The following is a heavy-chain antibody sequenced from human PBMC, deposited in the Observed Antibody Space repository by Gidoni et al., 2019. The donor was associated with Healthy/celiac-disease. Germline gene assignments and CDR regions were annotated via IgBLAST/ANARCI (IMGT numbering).Heavy chain of an antibody. J-gene: IGHJ4*02. Sequence: QVQLQQWGAGLLKPSETLSLTCAVYGGSFSGYYWSWIRQPPGKGLEWIGEINHSGSTNYNPSLKSRVTISVDTSKNQFSLKLSSVTAADTAVYYCARSVVVVAARDFDYWGQGTLVTVSS. V-gene: IGHV4-34*01. CDR1: GGSFSGYY. CDR2: INHSGST. CDR3: ARSVVVVAARDFDY. D-gene: IGHD2-15*01.